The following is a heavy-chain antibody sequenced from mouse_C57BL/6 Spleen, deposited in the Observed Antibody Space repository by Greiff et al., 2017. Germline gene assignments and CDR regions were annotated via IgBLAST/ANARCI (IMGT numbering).Heavy chain of an antibody. D-gene: IGHD4-1*01. CDR2: IDPSDSYT. CDR3: ARLTGTNAMDY. Sequence: QVQLHQPGAELVMPGASVKLSCKASGYTFTSYWMHWVKQRPGQGLEWIGEIDPSDSYTNYNQKFKGKSTLTVDKSSSTAYMQLSSLTSEDSAVYYCARLTGTNAMDYWGQGTSVTVSS. V-gene: IGHV1-69*01. CDR1: GYTFTSYW. J-gene: IGHJ4*01.